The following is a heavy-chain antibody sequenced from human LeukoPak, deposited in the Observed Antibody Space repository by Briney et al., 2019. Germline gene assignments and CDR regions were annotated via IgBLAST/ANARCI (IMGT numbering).Heavy chain of an antibody. CDR1: GGSISSSSYY. D-gene: IGHD3-10*01. CDR3: ARQGGMGVRGVIYYYYYGMDV. J-gene: IGHJ6*02. Sequence: SETLSLTCTVSGGSISSSSYYWGWIRQPPGKGLEGIGSIYYSGSTYYNPSLQSRVTISVDTSKNQFSLKLSSVTAADTAVYYCARQGGMGVRGVIYYYYYGMDVWGQGTTVTVSS. CDR2: IYYSGST. V-gene: IGHV4-39*01.